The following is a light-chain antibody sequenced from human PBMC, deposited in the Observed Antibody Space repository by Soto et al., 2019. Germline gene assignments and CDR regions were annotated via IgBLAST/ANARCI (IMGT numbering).Light chain of an antibody. CDR2: GAS. CDR3: QQYGSSL. Sequence: EIVLTQSPGALSPSPGPSPTLSCRTSQSVSSSYLAWYQQKPGPAPRLLIYGASSRATGIPDRFSGSGSGTDFTLTISRLEPEDFAVYHRQQYGSSLFGGGTKVDIK. J-gene: IGKJ4*01. CDR1: QSVSSSY. V-gene: IGKV3-20*01.